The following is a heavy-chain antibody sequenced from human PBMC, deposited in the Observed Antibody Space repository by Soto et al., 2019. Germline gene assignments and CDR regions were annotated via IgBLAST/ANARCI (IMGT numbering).Heavy chain of an antibody. D-gene: IGHD5-18*01. CDR3: ARLVWSYGTWFDP. J-gene: IGHJ5*02. V-gene: IGHV4-39*01. Sequence: SETLSLTCTVSGGSISSSSYYWGWIRQPPGKGLEWIGSIFYSGSTYYNPSLKSRVTISVDTSKNQFSLKLSSVTAADTAVYYCARLVWSYGTWFDPWGQGTLVTVSS. CDR2: IFYSGST. CDR1: GGSISSSSYY.